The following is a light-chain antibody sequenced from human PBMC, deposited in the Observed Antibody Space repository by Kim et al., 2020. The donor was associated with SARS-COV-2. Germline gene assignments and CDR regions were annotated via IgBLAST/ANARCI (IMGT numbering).Light chain of an antibody. CDR3: QSFDSNIQV. CDR2: ENN. V-gene: IGLV6-57*01. CDR1: SGSIASTN. Sequence: NFMLTQPHSVSESPGKTVTISCTRSSGSIASTNGQWYQQRPGTSPTAVIFENNQRPSGVPDRFSGSIDGSSNSASLTISGLKTEDEADYYCQSFDSNIQVFGGGTQLTVL. J-gene: IGLJ3*02.